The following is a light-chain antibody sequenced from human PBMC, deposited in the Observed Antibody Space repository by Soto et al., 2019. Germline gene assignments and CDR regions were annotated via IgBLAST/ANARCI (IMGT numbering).Light chain of an antibody. CDR3: CSYTASDIWV. J-gene: IGLJ3*02. V-gene: IGLV2-11*02. Sequence: QSALTQPRSVSGSPGQSVTISGTGTNSDVGGYNFVSWYQQLPGKAPQLMISAVSQRPSGVPDRFSGSKSGNTASLTISGLQADDEADYFCCSYTASDIWVFGGGTKLTVL. CDR2: AVS. CDR1: NSDVGGYNF.